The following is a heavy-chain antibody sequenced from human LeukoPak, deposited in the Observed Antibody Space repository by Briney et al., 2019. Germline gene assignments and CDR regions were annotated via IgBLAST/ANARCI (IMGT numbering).Heavy chain of an antibody. CDR1: GYSISSGYY. V-gene: IGHV4-38-2*02. Sequence: SGTLSLTCTVSGYSISSGYYWGWIRQPPGKGLEWIGSIYHSGSTYYNPSLKSRVTISVDTSKNQFSLKLSSVTAADTAVYYCARAALDYGDYRNWFDPWGQGTLVTVSS. D-gene: IGHD4-17*01. CDR3: ARAALDYGDYRNWFDP. CDR2: IYHSGST. J-gene: IGHJ5*02.